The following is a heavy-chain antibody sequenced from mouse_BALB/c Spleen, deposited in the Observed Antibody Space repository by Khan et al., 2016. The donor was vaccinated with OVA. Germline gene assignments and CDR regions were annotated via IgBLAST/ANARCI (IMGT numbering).Heavy chain of an antibody. CDR3: ARSNGNDWFAY. V-gene: IGHV9-3-1*01. Sequence: QIQLVQSGPELKKPGETVKISCKASGYTFTNYGMNWVKQAPGKGLKWMGWINTYTGEPTYADDFKGRFAFSLEPSASTASLQINHLKNEDTATYFCARSNGNDWFAYWGQGTLVTVSA. CDR2: INTYTGEP. D-gene: IGHD2-1*01. CDR1: GYTFTNYG. J-gene: IGHJ3*01.